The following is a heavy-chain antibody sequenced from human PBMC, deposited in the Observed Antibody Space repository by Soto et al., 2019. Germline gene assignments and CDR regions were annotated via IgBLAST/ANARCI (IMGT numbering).Heavy chain of an antibody. D-gene: IGHD3-22*01. J-gene: IGHJ4*02. CDR3: AKDYDSSGPTPDY. CDR1: GFTFSSYG. CDR2: ISYDGSNK. Sequence: GGSLRLSCAACGFTFSSYGMHWVRQAPGKGLEWVAVISYDGSNKYYADSVKGRFTISRDNSKNTLCLQMNSLRAEDTAVYYCAKDYDSSGPTPDYWGQGTLVTVSS. V-gene: IGHV3-30*18.